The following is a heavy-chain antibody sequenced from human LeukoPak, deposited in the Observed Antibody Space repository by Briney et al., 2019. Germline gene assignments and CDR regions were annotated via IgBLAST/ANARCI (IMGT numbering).Heavy chain of an antibody. CDR2: INHSGST. CDR3: ARARGYSGYDYTGRWFDP. D-gene: IGHD5-12*01. J-gene: IGHJ5*02. Sequence: SETLSLTCAVYGGSFSGYYWSWIRQPPGKGLEWIGEINHSGSTNYNPSLKSRVTISVDTSKNQFSLKLSSVTAADTAVYYCARARGYSGYDYTGRWFDPWGQGTLVTVSS. CDR1: GGSFSGYY. V-gene: IGHV4-34*01.